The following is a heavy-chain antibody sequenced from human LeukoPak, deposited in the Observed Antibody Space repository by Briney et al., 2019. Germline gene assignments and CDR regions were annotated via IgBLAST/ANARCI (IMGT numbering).Heavy chain of an antibody. J-gene: IGHJ4*02. D-gene: IGHD6-19*01. CDR1: GFTFSSYW. CDR3: ARARIAVAVYYFDC. Sequence: GGSLRLSCAASGFTFSSYWMSWVRQAPGKGLEWVANIKQDGSEKYYVDSVKGRFTISRDNAKNSLYLQMNSLRAEDTAMYYCARARIAVAVYYFDCWGQGTLVTVSS. V-gene: IGHV3-7*04. CDR2: IKQDGSEK.